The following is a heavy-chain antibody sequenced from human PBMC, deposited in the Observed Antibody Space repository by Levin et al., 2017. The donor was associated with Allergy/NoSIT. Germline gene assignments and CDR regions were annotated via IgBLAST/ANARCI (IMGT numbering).Heavy chain of an antibody. D-gene: IGHD3-9*01. CDR3: AKGHRSGYYFDY. J-gene: IGHJ4*02. V-gene: IGHV3-30*18. Sequence: GGSLRLSCAASGFIFSTYGMSWVRQAPGKGLEWVALISYDGSNKYYADSVKGRFTISRDNSKNTLYLQMNSLRAEDTAVYFCAKGHRSGYYFDYWGQGMLVTVSS. CDR1: GFIFSTYG. CDR2: ISYDGSNK.